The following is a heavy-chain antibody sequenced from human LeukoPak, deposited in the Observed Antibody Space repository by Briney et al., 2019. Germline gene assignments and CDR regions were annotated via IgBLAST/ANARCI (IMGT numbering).Heavy chain of an antibody. J-gene: IGHJ5*02. CDR1: GVSFSGYY. CDR2: MNHSGST. Sequence: SETLSLTCAVYGVSFSGYYWSWIRQPPGKGVEWMGEMNHSGSTNYNPSLRTRVTISVDTSKNKFSLKLRSVTAAHTAVYSCARGKNYDFWSGYYSRVWFDPWGQGTLVTVSS. CDR3: ARGKNYDFWSGYYSRVWFDP. V-gene: IGHV4-34*01. D-gene: IGHD3-3*01.